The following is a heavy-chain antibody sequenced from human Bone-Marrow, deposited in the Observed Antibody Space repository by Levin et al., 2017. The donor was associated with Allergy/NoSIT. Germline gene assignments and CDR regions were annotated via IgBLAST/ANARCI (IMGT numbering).Heavy chain of an antibody. CDR2: IYWDDEK. CDR1: SLTSSAVG. CDR3: AHTTGDGFFDY. J-gene: IGHJ4*02. D-gene: IGHD5-24*01. V-gene: IGHV2-5*02. Sequence: SLTSSAVGVGWIRQYPGKPLEWLALIYWDDEKRYRPSLKSRVTITKDASKSQVVLTMTNMDPVDTATYSCAHTTGDGFFDYWGQGILVTVSS.